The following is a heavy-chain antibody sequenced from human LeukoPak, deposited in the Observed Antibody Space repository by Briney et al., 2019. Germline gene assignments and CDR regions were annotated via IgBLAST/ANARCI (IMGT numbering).Heavy chain of an antibody. V-gene: IGHV3-21*01. J-gene: IGHJ4*02. Sequence: GGSLRLSCGASGFTFSSYSMNWVRQAPGKGLEWVSSISSSSSYIYYADSVKGRFTICRDNAKNSLYLQMSSLRAEDTAVYYCAGGGGGDYWGQGTLVTVSS. CDR2: ISSSSSYI. D-gene: IGHD3-16*01. CDR3: AGGGGGDY. CDR1: GFTFSSYS.